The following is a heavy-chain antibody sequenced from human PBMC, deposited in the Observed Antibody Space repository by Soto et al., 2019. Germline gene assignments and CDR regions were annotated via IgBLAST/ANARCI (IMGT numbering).Heavy chain of an antibody. V-gene: IGHV1-69*13. Sequence: SVKVSCKASGGTFSSYAISWVRQAPGQGLEWMGGIIPIFGAANYAQKFKGRVTITADESTSTANMELSSLRSEDTAFYYCARGRYYYDSSGYYPVHYGGQGTLVTVSS. J-gene: IGHJ4*02. CDR1: GGTFSSYA. CDR3: ARGRYYYDSSGYYPVHY. D-gene: IGHD3-22*01. CDR2: IIPIFGAA.